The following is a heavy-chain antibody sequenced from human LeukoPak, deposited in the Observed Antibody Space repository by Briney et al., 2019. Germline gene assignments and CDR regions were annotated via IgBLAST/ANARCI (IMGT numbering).Heavy chain of an antibody. Sequence: GGSLRLSCAASGFTFSSFWMSWVRQAPGKGLAWVANIKQDGSEKYFVDSVMGRFTISRDNAKNSLYLQMSSLRAEDTAVYYCARGGSRHPSPEDYWGRGTLVTVSS. CDR3: ARGGSRHPSPEDY. D-gene: IGHD1-1*01. CDR1: GFTFSSFW. V-gene: IGHV3-7*03. J-gene: IGHJ4*02. CDR2: IKQDGSEK.